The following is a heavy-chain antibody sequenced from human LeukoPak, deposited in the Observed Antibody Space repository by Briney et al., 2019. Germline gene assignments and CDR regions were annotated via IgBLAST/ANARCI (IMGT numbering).Heavy chain of an antibody. CDR3: AGHHPRNTVDF. Sequence: SETLSLTCTVSGGSISSYYWSWIRQPPGKGLGWIAYISDIGSINYNPSLKSRVTISLETSKNQFSLKLSSVTAADTAVYYCAGHHPRNTVDFWGQGTLVTVSS. D-gene: IGHD2/OR15-2a*01. V-gene: IGHV4-59*08. J-gene: IGHJ4*02. CDR1: GGSISSYY. CDR2: ISDIGSI.